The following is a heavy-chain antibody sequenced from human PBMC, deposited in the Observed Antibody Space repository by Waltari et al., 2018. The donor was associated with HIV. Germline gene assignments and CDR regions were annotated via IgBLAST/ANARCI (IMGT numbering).Heavy chain of an antibody. CDR1: GGSMTTYY. CDR3: TRVDQMLYRGFDY. D-gene: IGHD2-2*02. CDR2: IYYSGST. J-gene: IGHJ4*02. Sequence: QVQLQESGPGLVKPSETLSLTCTVSGGSMTTYYWSWIRQSPGKGLEWIGNIYYSGSTNYDSSLKSRVSMSVDRSKNQFSLKLTSVTAADTAVYYCTRVDQMLYRGFDYWGQGTLVTVSS. V-gene: IGHV4-59*01.